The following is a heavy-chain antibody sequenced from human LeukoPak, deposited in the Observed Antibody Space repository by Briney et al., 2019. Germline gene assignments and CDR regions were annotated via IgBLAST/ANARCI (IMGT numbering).Heavy chain of an antibody. V-gene: IGHV1-69*01. CDR3: ARDNSVEDTAWWFDP. Sequence: GASVKVSCKASGGTFSSYAISWVRQAPGQGLEWMGGIIPILGTANYAQKFQGRVTITANESTSTAYMELSSLRSEDTAVYYCARDNSVEDTAWWFDPWGQGTLVTVSS. CDR2: IIPILGTA. J-gene: IGHJ5*02. D-gene: IGHD4-23*01. CDR1: GGTFSSYA.